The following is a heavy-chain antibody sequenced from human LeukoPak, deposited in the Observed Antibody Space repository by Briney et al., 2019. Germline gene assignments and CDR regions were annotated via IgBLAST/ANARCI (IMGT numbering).Heavy chain of an antibody. CDR1: GFAFSNYA. J-gene: IGHJ4*02. CDR2: LSGGGDSR. D-gene: IGHD3-10*01. Sequence: GGSLRLSCAASGFAFSNYAMSWVRQAPGKGLEWVSSLSGGGDSRYYADSVMGRFTISRNNSKNTLYLQMNSLRAEDTAVYYCAKAVRSMVTGGGYFDSWGQGTLVTVSS. V-gene: IGHV3-23*01. CDR3: AKAVRSMVTGGGYFDS.